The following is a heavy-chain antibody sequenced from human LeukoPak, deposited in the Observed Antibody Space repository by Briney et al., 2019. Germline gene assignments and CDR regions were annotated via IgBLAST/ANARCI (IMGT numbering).Heavy chain of an antibody. Sequence: GGSLRLSCAASGFTFSSYSMNWVRQAPGKGLEWVSYISSTSSTIYYADSVKGRFTISRDNAKNSLYLQMNSLRPEDTALYYCAGGTGWLIDSWGQGTLVTVSS. CDR2: ISSTSSTI. V-gene: IGHV3-48*01. D-gene: IGHD3-9*01. J-gene: IGHJ4*02. CDR3: AGGTGWLIDS. CDR1: GFTFSSYS.